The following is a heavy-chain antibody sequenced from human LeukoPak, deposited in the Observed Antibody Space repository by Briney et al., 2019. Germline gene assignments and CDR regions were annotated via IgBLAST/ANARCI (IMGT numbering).Heavy chain of an antibody. Sequence: VGSLRLSCAASGFTFSSYSMNWVRQAPGKGLEWVSYISSSSSTIYYADSVKGRFTISRDNAKNSLYLQMNSLRAEDTAVYYCARVAYSGSYLAAFDIWGQGTMVTVSS. J-gene: IGHJ3*02. D-gene: IGHD1-26*01. CDR2: ISSSSSTI. V-gene: IGHV3-48*04. CDR1: GFTFSSYS. CDR3: ARVAYSGSYLAAFDI.